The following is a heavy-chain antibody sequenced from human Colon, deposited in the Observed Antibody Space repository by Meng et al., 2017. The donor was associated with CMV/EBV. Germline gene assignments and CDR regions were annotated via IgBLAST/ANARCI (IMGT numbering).Heavy chain of an antibody. Sequence: GESLKISCAASGFTFSNYWLTWLRQAPGRGLELVAHIKEDGSEKYFVGSVKGRFTISRDNAKHSLYLQMNSLRAEDTAVYYCARDPFIKAFDIWGQGTMVTVSS. CDR3: ARDPFIKAFDI. V-gene: IGHV3-7*01. CDR2: IKEDGSEK. J-gene: IGHJ3*02. CDR1: GFTFSNYW.